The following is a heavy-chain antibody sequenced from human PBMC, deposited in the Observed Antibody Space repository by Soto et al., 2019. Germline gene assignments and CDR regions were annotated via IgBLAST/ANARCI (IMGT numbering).Heavy chain of an antibody. J-gene: IGHJ3*01. CDR1: GFTFSSYA. D-gene: IGHD1-26*01. Sequence: QVQLVESGGGVVQRGRSLRLSCAASGFTFSSYAMHWVRQAPGKGLEWVAVVSHDGKTEYHAASVKGRFTISRDTSANSLSLQMNSLRNEDTALYYCGKEPYVSGHYSGGCDVWGQGTMVNVSS. V-gene: IGHV3-30*04. CDR3: GKEPYVSGHYSGGCDV. CDR2: VSHDGKTE.